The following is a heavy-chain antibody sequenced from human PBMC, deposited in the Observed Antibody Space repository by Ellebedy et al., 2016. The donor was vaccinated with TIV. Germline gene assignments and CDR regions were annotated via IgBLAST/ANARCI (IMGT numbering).Heavy chain of an antibody. CDR1: GFTFRADW. Sequence: GESLKISCAASGFTFRADWMHWVRQAPGKGLEWVSRINPDASSTTYADSVKGRFTISRDNAKNTLYLQMNSLRAEDTAVYYCARARPYCSGDCYSFGNWGQGSLVTVSS. J-gene: IGHJ4*02. CDR2: INPDASST. CDR3: ARARPYCSGDCYSFGN. D-gene: IGHD2-21*02. V-gene: IGHV3-74*01.